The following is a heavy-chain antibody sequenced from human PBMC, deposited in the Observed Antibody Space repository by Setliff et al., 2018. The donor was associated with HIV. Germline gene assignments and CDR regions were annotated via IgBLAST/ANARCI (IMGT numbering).Heavy chain of an antibody. Sequence: GGSLRLSCAASGFTFSSYSMNWVRQAPGKGLEWVSYISSSSSTIYYADSVKGRFTISRDNAKNSLYLQMNSLTDEDTAWYYCAKELDCGGDCFAYFDSWGQGTLVTVSS. J-gene: IGHJ4*02. CDR1: GFTFSSYS. CDR2: ISSSSSTI. D-gene: IGHD2-21*02. CDR3: AKELDCGGDCFAYFDS. V-gene: IGHV3-48*02.